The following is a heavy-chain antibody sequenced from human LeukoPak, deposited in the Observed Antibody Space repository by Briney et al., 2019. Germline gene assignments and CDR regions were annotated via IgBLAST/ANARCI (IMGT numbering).Heavy chain of an antibody. CDR3: ARDVPTIVGALDY. Sequence: GGSLRLSCEASGVTFRTDSMNWVRQAPGKGLEWVSYINSDSRTIHYADSVKGRFTISRDNAKNSLYLQMNSLRADDTAVYYCARDVPTIVGALDYWGQGTLVTVSS. V-gene: IGHV3-48*04. D-gene: IGHD1-26*01. CDR1: GVTFRTDS. J-gene: IGHJ4*02. CDR2: INSDSRTI.